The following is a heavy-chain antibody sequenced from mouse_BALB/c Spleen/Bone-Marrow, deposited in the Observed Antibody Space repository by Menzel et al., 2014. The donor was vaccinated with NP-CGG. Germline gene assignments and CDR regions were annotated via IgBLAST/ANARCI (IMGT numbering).Heavy chain of an antibody. CDR3: ARNWGNP. D-gene: IGHD2-1*01. V-gene: IGHV2-2*02. J-gene: IGHJ4*01. Sequence: VQLQQSGPGLVQPSQSLSITCTVSGFSLTSYGVHWVRQSPGKGLEWLGVIWSGGSTDYNAAFISILSLTEDSSKTEVFFKRNSLQANDTDIYYCARNWGNPWGQGTSVTVSS. CDR1: GFSLTSYG. CDR2: IWSGGST.